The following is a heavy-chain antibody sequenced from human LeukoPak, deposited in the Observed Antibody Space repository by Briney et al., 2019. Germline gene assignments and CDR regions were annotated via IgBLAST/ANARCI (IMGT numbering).Heavy chain of an antibody. CDR1: GFIFSSYD. J-gene: IGHJ6*02. CDR3: ARDTRGPGNHGMDV. Sequence: GGSLRLSCAASGFIFSSYDMHWVRQATGKGLEWVSAIGTAGDTYYPGSVKGRFTISRENAKNSLYLQMNSLRAGDTAVYYCARDTRGPGNHGMDVWGQGTTVTVSS. CDR2: IGTAGDT. D-gene: IGHD1-14*01. V-gene: IGHV3-13*04.